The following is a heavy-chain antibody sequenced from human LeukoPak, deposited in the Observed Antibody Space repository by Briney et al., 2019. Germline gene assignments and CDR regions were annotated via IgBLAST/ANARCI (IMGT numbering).Heavy chain of an antibody. CDR1: GGSISSGGYY. J-gene: IGHJ4*02. CDR3: ASQGGGAQKNPLFGY. V-gene: IGHV4-31*03. Sequence: SETLSLTCTVSGGSISSGGYYWSWILQHPGKGLEWIGYIYYSGSTYYNPSLKSRVTMSVDTSKNQFSLKLSSVTAADTAVYYCASQGGGAQKNPLFGYWGQGTLVTVSS. D-gene: IGHD3-16*01. CDR2: IYYSGST.